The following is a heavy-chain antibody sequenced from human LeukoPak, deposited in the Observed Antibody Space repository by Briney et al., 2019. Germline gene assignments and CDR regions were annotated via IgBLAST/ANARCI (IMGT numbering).Heavy chain of an antibody. CDR1: GYSFTSYW. J-gene: IGHJ6*02. CDR2: IYPGDSDT. Sequence: GESLKISCKGSGYSFTSYWIGWVRQMPGKGLEWMGIIYPGDSDTRYSPSFQGQVTISADKSISTAYLQWSSLKASDTAMYYCAAPREDYGDYYYYGMDVWGQGTTVPVSS. D-gene: IGHD4-17*01. CDR3: AAPREDYGDYYYYGMDV. V-gene: IGHV5-51*01.